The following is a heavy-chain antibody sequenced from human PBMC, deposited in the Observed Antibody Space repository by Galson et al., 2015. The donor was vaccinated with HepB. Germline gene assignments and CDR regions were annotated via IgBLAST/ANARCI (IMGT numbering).Heavy chain of an antibody. CDR1: GFSVSNYY. Sequence: SLRLSCAASGFSVSNYYMSWVRQAPVEGLEWVSAIYRGGSTYYAESVKGRFTISRDNSKNTVYVQMNSLRGEDTAVYYCARGPGGQWFDNWGQGTLVTVSS. CDR2: IYRGGST. V-gene: IGHV3-53*01. CDR3: ARGPGGQWFDN. J-gene: IGHJ4*02. D-gene: IGHD6-19*01.